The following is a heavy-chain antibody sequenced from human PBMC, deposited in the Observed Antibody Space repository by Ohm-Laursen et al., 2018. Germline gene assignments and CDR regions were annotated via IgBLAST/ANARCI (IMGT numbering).Heavy chain of an antibody. CDR2: IVVNSDVT. Sequence: SLRLSCAASGVTLSRHSMNWVRQAPGKGLEWVSSIVVNSDVTYYGDSVKGRFTIARDDAQNSLHLQMDSLRAEDTAVYYCARKSGVFAVDIWGQGTTVTVSS. CDR3: ARKSGVFAVDI. D-gene: IGHD2-15*01. CDR1: GVTLSRHS. J-gene: IGHJ3*02. V-gene: IGHV3-21*01.